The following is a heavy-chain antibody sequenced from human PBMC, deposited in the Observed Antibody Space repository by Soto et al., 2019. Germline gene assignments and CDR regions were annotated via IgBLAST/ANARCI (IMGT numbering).Heavy chain of an antibody. V-gene: IGHV2-5*01. D-gene: IGHD3-16*01. Sequence: SGPTLVNPTQTLTLTCTFSGFSLTTSGVGVGWIRQPPGKALEWLALIFWNDDERYSPSLNSRLTITKDTSKNQVVHTMTNMDPVDTATYYCVHTGDSYDPSGYWGRGTLVTVSS. J-gene: IGHJ4*02. CDR2: IFWNDDE. CDR1: GFSLTTSGVG. CDR3: VHTGDSYDPSGY.